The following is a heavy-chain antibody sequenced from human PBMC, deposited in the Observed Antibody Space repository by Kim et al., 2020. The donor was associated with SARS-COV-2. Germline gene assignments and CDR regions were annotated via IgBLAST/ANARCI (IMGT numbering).Heavy chain of an antibody. V-gene: IGHV3-7*01. CDR2: IRKDGNQK. CDR1: GFTFSSYW. D-gene: IGHD6-19*01. Sequence: GGSLRLSCAASGFTFSSYWMTWVRQAPGKGLEWVANIRKDGNQKYYVYSVKGRFSISRDNAKNSLYLQMNSLRAEDTAVYYCARDGDLDSSGKDAFDIWGQGTMVTVSS. J-gene: IGHJ3*02. CDR3: ARDGDLDSSGKDAFDI.